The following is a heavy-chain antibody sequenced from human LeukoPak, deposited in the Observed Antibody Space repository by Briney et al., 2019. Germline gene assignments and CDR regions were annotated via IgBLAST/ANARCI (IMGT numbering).Heavy chain of an antibody. Sequence: GGSLRLSCAASGFTFSTQWMHWVRQPPGKGLAWVSCINNDGSSTIYADSVKGRFTISRDNAKNTLYLQMNSLRAEDTAVNYCARDLGYCTSSSCRNWFDPWGQGTLVTVSS. CDR3: ARDLGYCTSSSCRNWFDP. D-gene: IGHD2-2*01. CDR1: GFTFSTQW. CDR2: INNDGSST. V-gene: IGHV3-74*01. J-gene: IGHJ5*02.